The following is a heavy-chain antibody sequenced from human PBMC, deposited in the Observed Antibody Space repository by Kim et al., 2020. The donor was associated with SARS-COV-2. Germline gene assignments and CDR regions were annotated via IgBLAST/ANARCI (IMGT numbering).Heavy chain of an antibody. CDR1: GGSISSSSYY. V-gene: IGHV4-39*01. Sequence: SETLSLTCTVSGGSISSSSYYWGWIRQPPGKGLEWIGSIYYSGSTYYNPSLKSRVTISVDTSKNQFSLKLSSVTAADTAVYYCARYCSGGSCYKGFGYWGQGTLVTVSS. CDR3: ARYCSGGSCYKGFGY. CDR2: IYYSGST. J-gene: IGHJ4*02. D-gene: IGHD2-15*01.